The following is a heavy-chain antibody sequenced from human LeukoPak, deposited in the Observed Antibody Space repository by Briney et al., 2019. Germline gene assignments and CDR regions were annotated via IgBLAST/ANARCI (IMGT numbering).Heavy chain of an antibody. V-gene: IGHV3-7*03. CDR2: IKQDGSEK. CDR1: GFTFSSYW. Sequence: GGSLRLSCAASGFTFSSYWMSWVRQAPGKGLEWVANIKQDGSEKYYVDSVKGPFTISRDNAKNSLYLQMNSLRAEDTAVYYCVYGIGAFDIWGQGTMVTVSS. J-gene: IGHJ3*02. D-gene: IGHD1-14*01. CDR3: VYGIGAFDI.